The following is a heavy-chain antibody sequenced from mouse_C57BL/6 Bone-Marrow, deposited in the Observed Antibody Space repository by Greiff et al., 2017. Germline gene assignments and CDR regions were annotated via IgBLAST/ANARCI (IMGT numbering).Heavy chain of an antibody. V-gene: IGHV2-3*01. J-gene: IGHJ2*01. CDR1: GFSLTSYG. CDR2: IWGVGST. Sequence: VKLQESGPGLVAPSQSLSITCTVSGFSLTSYGVSWVRQPPGKGLEWLGVIWGVGSTNYHSALISRLSISKDNSKGQVFLKLNSLQTDDTATYYCAKARGGSYFDYWGQGTTLTVSA. CDR3: AKARGGSYFDY.